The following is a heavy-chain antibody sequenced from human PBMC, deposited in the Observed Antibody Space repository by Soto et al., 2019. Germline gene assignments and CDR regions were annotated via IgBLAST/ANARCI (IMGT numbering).Heavy chain of an antibody. Sequence: QLQLQESGPGLVKPSETLSLTCTVSGGSISSSSYYWGWIRQPPVKGLEWIGSIYYSGSTYYNPSLKSRVTISVDTSKNQFSLKLSSVTAADTAVYYCAADIVVVPAALGYYYYYGMDVWGQGTTVTVSS. J-gene: IGHJ6*02. D-gene: IGHD2-2*01. CDR3: AADIVVVPAALGYYYYYGMDV. CDR1: GGSISSSSYY. V-gene: IGHV4-39*01. CDR2: IYYSGST.